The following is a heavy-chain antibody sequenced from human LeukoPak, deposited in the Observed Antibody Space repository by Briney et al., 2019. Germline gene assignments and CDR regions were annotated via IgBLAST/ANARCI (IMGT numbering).Heavy chain of an antibody. CDR1: GYTFTCYY. J-gene: IGHJ4*02. CDR3: ARAGHGATSVGEYMNDY. CDR2: INLNSGGA. D-gene: IGHD6-6*01. Sequence: ASVKVSCKASGYTFTCYYMHWVRQAPGQGLEWMGWINLNSGGASYAQKFQGRVTMTRDTSITSAYMELSSLRSDDTAVYYCARAGHGATSVGEYMNDYWGQGTLVTVSS. V-gene: IGHV1-2*02.